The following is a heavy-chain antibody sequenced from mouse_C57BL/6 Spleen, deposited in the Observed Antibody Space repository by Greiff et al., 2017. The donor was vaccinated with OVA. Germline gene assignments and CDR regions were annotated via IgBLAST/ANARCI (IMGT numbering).Heavy chain of an antibody. CDR2: INYDGSST. J-gene: IGHJ4*01. Sequence: DVQLVESEGGLVQPGSSMKLSCTASGFTFSDYYMAWVRQVPEKGLEWVANINYDGSSTYYLDSLKSRFIISRDNAKNILYLQMSSLKSEDTATYYCARDIGGAMDYWGQGTSVTVSS. CDR3: ARDIGGAMDY. V-gene: IGHV5-16*01. CDR1: GFTFSDYY.